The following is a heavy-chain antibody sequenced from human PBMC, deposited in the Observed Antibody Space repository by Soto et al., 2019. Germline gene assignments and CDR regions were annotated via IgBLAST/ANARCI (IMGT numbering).Heavy chain of an antibody. CDR3: AKEQSEWELGPLDY. V-gene: IGHV3-30*18. CDR1: GFTFSSYG. Sequence: GGSLRLSCAASGFTFSSYGMHWVRQAPGKGLEWVAVISYDGSNKYYADSVKGRFTISRDNSKNTLYLQMNSLRAEDTAVYYCAKEQSEWELGPLDYWGQGTLVTSPQ. D-gene: IGHD1-26*01. CDR2: ISYDGSNK. J-gene: IGHJ4*02.